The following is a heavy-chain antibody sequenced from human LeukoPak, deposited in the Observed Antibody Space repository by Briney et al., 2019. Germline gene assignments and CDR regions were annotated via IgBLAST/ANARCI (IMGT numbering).Heavy chain of an antibody. CDR1: GYTFTGYY. V-gene: IGHV1-2*02. CDR2: INPNSGGT. J-gene: IGHJ4*02. Sequence: ASVKVSCKASGYTFTGYYMQWVRQAPGQGLEWMGWINPNSGGTDYAQKFQGRVTMTRDTSNSTVYMELSRLRSDDTAVYYCASGGGVATILYYFDYWGQGTLVTVSS. D-gene: IGHD5-12*01. CDR3: ASGGGVATILYYFDY.